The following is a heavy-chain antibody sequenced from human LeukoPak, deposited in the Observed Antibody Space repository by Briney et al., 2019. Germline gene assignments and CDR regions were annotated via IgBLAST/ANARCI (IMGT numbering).Heavy chain of an antibody. D-gene: IGHD3-10*01. J-gene: IGHJ5*02. CDR1: GFTFSHAW. Sequence: GGSLRLSCAASGFTFSHAWMSWVRQAPGKGLELVARIKNKPDGGTSDYTAPVKGRFTISRDDSKSTLYLQMNILKTEDTAVYYCTVVNYGSGSYPLGSWGQGTLVTVSS. CDR2: IKNKPDGGTS. CDR3: TVVNYGSGSYPLGS. V-gene: IGHV3-15*01.